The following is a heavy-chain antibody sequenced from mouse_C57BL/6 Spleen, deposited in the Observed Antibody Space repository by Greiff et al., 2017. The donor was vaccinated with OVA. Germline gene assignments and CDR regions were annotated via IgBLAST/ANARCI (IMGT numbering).Heavy chain of an antibody. D-gene: IGHD1-1*01. CDR2: ISYDGSN. CDR3: ARDQDYYGSLDY. CDR1: GYSITSGYY. J-gene: IGHJ2*01. Sequence: EVKLMESGPGLVKPSQSLSLTCSVTGYSITSGYYWNWIRQFPGNKLEWMGYISYDGSNNYNPSLKNRISITRDTSKNQFFLKLNSVTTEDTATYYCARDQDYYGSLDYWGQGTTLTVSS. V-gene: IGHV3-6*01.